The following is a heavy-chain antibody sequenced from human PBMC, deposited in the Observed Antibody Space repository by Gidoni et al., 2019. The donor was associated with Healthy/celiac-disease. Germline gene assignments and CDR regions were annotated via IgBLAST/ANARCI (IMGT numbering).Heavy chain of an antibody. V-gene: IGHV3-73*01. Sequence: EVQLVESGGGLVQPGGSLKLSCAASGFTFRGSAMHWVRQASGKGLEWVGRIRSKANRYATAYAASVKGSFTISRDDSKNTAYLQMNSLKTEDTAVYYCTRHADFWSGYPNWFDPWGQGTLVTVSS. CDR3: TRHADFWSGYPNWFDP. J-gene: IGHJ5*02. CDR1: GFTFRGSA. CDR2: IRSKANRYAT. D-gene: IGHD3-3*01.